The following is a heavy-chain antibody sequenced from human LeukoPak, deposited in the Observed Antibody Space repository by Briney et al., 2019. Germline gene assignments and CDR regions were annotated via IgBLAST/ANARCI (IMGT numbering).Heavy chain of an antibody. Sequence: ASVKVSCKASGYTFTGYYMHWVRQAPGQGLEWMGRINPNSGGTNYAQKFQGRVTMTRDPSTSPAYMALSRLRSDDRAVYYCAGDSDCSGGGCYGTVDYWGQGTLVTVSS. CDR2: INPNSGGT. CDR1: GYTFTGYY. D-gene: IGHD2-15*01. V-gene: IGHV1-2*06. J-gene: IGHJ4*02. CDR3: AGDSDCSGGGCYGTVDY.